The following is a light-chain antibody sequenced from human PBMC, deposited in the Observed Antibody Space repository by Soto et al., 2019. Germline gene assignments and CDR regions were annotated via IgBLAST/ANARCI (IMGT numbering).Light chain of an antibody. CDR1: SSDVGGYNY. CDR3: SSYTVSSTRV. J-gene: IGLJ3*02. V-gene: IGLV2-14*01. Sequence: QSALTQPASMSGSPGQSITISCTGTSSDVGGYNYVSWFQQHPGKAPKLMIYEVSNWPSGVSNRFSGSKSGNTASLTISGLQAEDEADYYCSSYTVSSTRVFGGGTKLTVL. CDR2: EVS.